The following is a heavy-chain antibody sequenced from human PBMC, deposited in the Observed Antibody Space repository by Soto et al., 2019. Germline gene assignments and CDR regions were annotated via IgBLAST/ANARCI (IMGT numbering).Heavy chain of an antibody. CDR1: GFTFSSYA. Sequence: QAGGSLRLSCAASGFTFSSYAMSWVRQAPGKGLEWVSAISGSGGSTYYADSVKGRFTISRDNSKNTLYLQMNSLRAEDTAVYYCAKDRDTMVRGAHKSGMDVWGQGTTVTVSS. D-gene: IGHD3-10*01. J-gene: IGHJ6*02. CDR3: AKDRDTMVRGAHKSGMDV. V-gene: IGHV3-23*01. CDR2: ISGSGGST.